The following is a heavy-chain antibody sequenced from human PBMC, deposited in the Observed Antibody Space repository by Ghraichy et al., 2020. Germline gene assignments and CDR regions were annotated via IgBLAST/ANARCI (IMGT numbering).Heavy chain of an antibody. CDR3: ARYHDMAV. V-gene: IGHV3-7*03. J-gene: IGHJ3*01. D-gene: IGHD3-22*01. CDR1: GITLSCCW. CDR2: INQDGSQK. Sequence: GGSLRLSCAASGITLSCCWLSWVRQAPGKGLEWVANINQDGSQKNYVESIKGRFTISRDNAQNSVYLQLNSLRAEDTAVYYCARYHDMAVWGQGTLVTVSS.